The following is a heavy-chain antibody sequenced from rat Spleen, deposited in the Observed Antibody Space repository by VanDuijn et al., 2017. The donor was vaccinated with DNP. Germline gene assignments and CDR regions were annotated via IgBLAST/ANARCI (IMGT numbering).Heavy chain of an antibody. CDR2: IRTKPNNYAT. CDR3: TRAAISTLAFDY. CDR1: GFTFTTTA. J-gene: IGHJ2*01. D-gene: IGHD1-2*01. Sequence: VQVVESAGGLVQPEESLKISCAASGFTFTTTAMYWVRQAPGKGLEWVARIRTKPNNYATFYADSVKGRFTISRDDSKSMVYLQMDNLKTEDTAMYYCTRAAISTLAFDYWGQGVMVTVSS. V-gene: IGHV10-5*01.